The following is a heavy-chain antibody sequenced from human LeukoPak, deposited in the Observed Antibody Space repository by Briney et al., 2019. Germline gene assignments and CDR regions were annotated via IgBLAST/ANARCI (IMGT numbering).Heavy chain of an antibody. CDR2: ISYDGSNK. Sequence: GGSLRLSCAASGFTFSSYAMHWVRQAPGKGLEWVAVISYDGSNKYYADSVKGRFTISRDNSKNTLYLQMNSLRAEDTAVYYCAGSSTSCYLSCYHYGMDVWGQGTTVTVSS. CDR1: GFTFSSYA. V-gene: IGHV3-30-3*01. J-gene: IGHJ6*02. D-gene: IGHD2-2*01. CDR3: AGSSTSCYLSCYHYGMDV.